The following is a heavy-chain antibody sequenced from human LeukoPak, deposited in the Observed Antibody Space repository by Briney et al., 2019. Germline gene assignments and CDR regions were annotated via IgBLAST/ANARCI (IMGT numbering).Heavy chain of an antibody. CDR3: ARAVIVVAAATQRNWFDP. J-gene: IGHJ5*02. CDR1: GRSFSGYY. D-gene: IGHD2-15*01. CDR2: INHSGIT. Sequence: ASETLSLTCAVYGRSFSGYYWTWIRQTPGKGLEWIGEINHSGITDYNPSLRSRVTISVDTSKNQFSLKLSSVTAADTAIYYCARAVIVVAAATQRNWFDPWGQGTLVTVSS. V-gene: IGHV4-34*01.